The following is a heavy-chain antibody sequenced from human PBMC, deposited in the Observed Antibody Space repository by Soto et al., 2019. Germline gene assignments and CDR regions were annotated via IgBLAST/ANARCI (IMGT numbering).Heavy chain of an antibody. D-gene: IGHD2-2*01. J-gene: IGHJ6*02. Sequence: QMPLVQSGPEVKKPGTSVKVSCKASGFTFTSSAVQWVRQARGQPLEWIGWIVVGSGNTNYAQKFQERVTVTRDMSTGTVYMELSSLRSEDTAVYYCAAGDIVVVPAAMDVWGQGTTVTVSS. CDR1: GFTFTSSA. V-gene: IGHV1-58*01. CDR2: IVVGSGNT. CDR3: AAGDIVVVPAAMDV.